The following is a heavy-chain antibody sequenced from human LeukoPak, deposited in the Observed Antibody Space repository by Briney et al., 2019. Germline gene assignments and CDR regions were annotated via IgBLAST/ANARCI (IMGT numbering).Heavy chain of an antibody. J-gene: IGHJ4*02. CDR1: GASITSFY. V-gene: IGHV4-59*01. CDR3: ARGRASSTLVAFDY. D-gene: IGHD5-12*01. CDR2: IYYTGST. Sequence: SETLSLTCTVSGASITSFYWSWIRQSPGKGLEWIGFIYYTGSTNYNPSLESRVTMSVVTSKNQFSLKLSSVTAADTAVYYCARGRASSTLVAFDYWGQGTLVTVSS.